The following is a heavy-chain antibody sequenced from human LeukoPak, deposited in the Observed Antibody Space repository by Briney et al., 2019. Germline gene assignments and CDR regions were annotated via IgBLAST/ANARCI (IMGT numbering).Heavy chain of an antibody. D-gene: IGHD4-17*01. CDR2: IYWDDDK. CDR1: GFSLSTSGVG. Sequence: SGPTLVNPTQTLTLTCTFSGFSLSTSGVGVGWIRQPPGKALEWFALIYWDDDKRYSPSLKSRLTITKDTSKNQVVLTMTNMDPVDTDTYYCAHILDYGDAGGIDYWGQGTLVTVSS. V-gene: IGHV2-5*02. CDR3: AHILDYGDAGGIDY. J-gene: IGHJ4*02.